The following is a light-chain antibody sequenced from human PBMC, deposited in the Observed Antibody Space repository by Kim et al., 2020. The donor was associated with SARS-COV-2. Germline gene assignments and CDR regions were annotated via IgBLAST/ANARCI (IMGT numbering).Light chain of an antibody. V-gene: IGLV1-44*01. Sequence: QSVLTQPPSASGTPGQRVTISCSGSSSNIAGNTINWYQHLPGTAPKLLIYSNNQRPSGVPDRFSGSKSGTSASLAISGLQSEDEADYYCAAWDDSLNGWVFGGGTKLTVL. CDR2: SNN. CDR1: SSNIAGNT. CDR3: AAWDDSLNGWV. J-gene: IGLJ3*02.